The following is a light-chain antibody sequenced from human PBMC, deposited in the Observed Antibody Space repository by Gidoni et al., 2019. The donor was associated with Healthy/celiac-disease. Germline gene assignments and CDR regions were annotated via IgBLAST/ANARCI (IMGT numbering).Light chain of an antibody. CDR3: QQANSFPPLT. CDR1: PGISSW. J-gene: IGKJ4*01. V-gene: IGKV1-12*01. Sequence: DIHLTQSPSSVSPSVGDRVTITCRASPGISSWLAWYQQKPGKAPKLLIYAASSLQSGVPSRFSGSGSGTDFTLTISSLQTEDFATYYCQQANSFPPLTFGGGTKVEIK. CDR2: AAS.